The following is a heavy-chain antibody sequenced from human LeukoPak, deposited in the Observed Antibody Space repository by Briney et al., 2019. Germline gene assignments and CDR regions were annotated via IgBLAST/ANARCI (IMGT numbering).Heavy chain of an antibody. CDR1: GFTFRSYA. D-gene: IGHD5-18*01. J-gene: IGHJ3*02. CDR3: AKSSDGYSYVDAFDI. Sequence: GGSLRLSCAASGFTFRSYAMSGVRQAPGKGLEGGSAISGSGGSTYYADAVKGRFTISRDNSKNTLYLQMNSLSAEDRAVYYCAKSSDGYSYVDAFDIWGQGTMITVSS. CDR2: ISGSGGST. V-gene: IGHV3-23*01.